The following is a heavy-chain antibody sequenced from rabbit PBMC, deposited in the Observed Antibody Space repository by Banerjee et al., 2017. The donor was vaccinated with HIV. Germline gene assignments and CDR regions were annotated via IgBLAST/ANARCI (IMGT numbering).Heavy chain of an antibody. CDR2: IYTGSGST. Sequence: QSLEESGGDLVQPEGSLALTCKASGFTISSSYYMCWVRQAPGKGLEWIGCIYTGSGSTYYASWAKGRFAISKTSSTTVTLQMTSLTAADTATYFCTRDDGAYFKLWGPGTLVTVS. CDR3: TRDDGAYFKL. D-gene: IGHD2-1*01. J-gene: IGHJ4*01. CDR1: GFTISSSYY. V-gene: IGHV1S40*01.